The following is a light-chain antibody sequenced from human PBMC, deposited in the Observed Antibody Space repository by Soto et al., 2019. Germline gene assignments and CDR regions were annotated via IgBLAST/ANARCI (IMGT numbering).Light chain of an antibody. V-gene: IGLV2-14*01. CDR3: SSYTSSSTLV. CDR1: SSDVGGYNY. CDR2: DVS. J-gene: IGLJ7*01. Sequence: QSALTQPASVSGSPGQSITISCTGTSSDVGGYNYVSWYQQHPGKAPKLMIYDVSNRTSGVSNRFFGSKSGNTASLTISGLQAEDEADYYCSSYTSSSTLVFGGGTQLTVL.